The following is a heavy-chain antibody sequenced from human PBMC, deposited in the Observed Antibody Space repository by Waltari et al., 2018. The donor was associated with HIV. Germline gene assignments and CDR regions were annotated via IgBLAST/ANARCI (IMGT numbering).Heavy chain of an antibody. J-gene: IGHJ3*02. CDR1: GGTFSSYA. V-gene: IGHV1-69*01. Sequence: QVQLVQSGAEVKKPGSSVKVSCKASGGTFSSYAISWVRQAPGQGLEWMGGSIPIVGTANYAQKFQGRVTITADESTSTAYMELSSLRSEDTAVYYCASCIAAALTGAFDIWGQGTMVTVSS. CDR3: ASCIAAALTGAFDI. D-gene: IGHD6-13*01. CDR2: SIPIVGTA.